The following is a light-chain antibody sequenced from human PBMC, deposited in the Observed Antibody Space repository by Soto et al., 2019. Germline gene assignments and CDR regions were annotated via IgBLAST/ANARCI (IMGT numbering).Light chain of an antibody. Sequence: DLPLNQSHSSLCALITDIVTMXMRASQYIGDFLNWYQQTPGKAPKLLIFGASNLHIGVPSRFSGSGSGTEFTLTINNLQREDFATYYCQESFCTRGTFGRGTKVDI. V-gene: IGKV1-39*01. CDR1: QYIGDF. J-gene: IGKJ1*01. CDR2: GAS. CDR3: QESFCTRGT.